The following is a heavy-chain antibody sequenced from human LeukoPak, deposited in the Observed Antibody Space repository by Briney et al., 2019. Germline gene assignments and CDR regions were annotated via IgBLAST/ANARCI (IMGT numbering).Heavy chain of an antibody. CDR1: GFTFSSYA. CDR3: VRVAATAFLDY. V-gene: IGHV3-64D*06. D-gene: IGHD2-15*01. Sequence: GGSLRLSCSASGFTFSSYAMHWVRQAPGKGLEYVSAISSNGGSTYYADSVKGRFTISRDNSKNTLYLQMSSLRAEDTAVYYCVRVAATAFLDYWGQGTLATVSS. J-gene: IGHJ4*02. CDR2: ISSNGGST.